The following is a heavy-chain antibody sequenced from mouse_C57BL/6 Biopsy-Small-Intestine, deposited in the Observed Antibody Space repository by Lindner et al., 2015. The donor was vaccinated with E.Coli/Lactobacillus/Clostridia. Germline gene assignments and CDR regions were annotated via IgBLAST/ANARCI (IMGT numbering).Heavy chain of an antibody. Sequence: VQLQESGAELARPGASVKLSCKASGYTFTSYGISWVKQRTGQGLEWIGEIYTTSGNTYYNEKLKDKATLTADKSSSTAYMELRSLTFEDSAVYFCARRYPYAMDYWGQGTSVTVSS. V-gene: IGHV1-81*01. D-gene: IGHD1-1*01. CDR2: IYTTSGNT. CDR3: ARRYPYAMDY. J-gene: IGHJ4*01. CDR1: GYTFTSYG.